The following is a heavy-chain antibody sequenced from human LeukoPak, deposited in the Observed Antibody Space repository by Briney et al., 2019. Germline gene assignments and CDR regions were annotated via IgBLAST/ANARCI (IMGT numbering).Heavy chain of an antibody. CDR2: ISDSGGST. D-gene: IGHD6-6*01. J-gene: IGHJ4*02. V-gene: IGHV3-23*01. CDR3: ARHRSSWLIDY. CDR1: GFTFSSYA. Sequence: GGSLRLSCAASGFTFSSYAMSWVRQAPWERLQWVSGISDSGGSTYYADSVRGRFTISRDNSKNTLYLQMNSLRAEDTAVYYCARHRSSWLIDYWGQGTLVTVSS.